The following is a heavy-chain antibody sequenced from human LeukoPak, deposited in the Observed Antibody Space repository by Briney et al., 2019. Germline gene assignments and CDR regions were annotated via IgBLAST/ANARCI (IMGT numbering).Heavy chain of an antibody. CDR2: IKQDGSDK. V-gene: IGHV3-7*01. Sequence: GGSLRLSCAASGFTFSSYAMSWVRQAPGKGLEWVANIKQDGSDKYYVDSVKGRFTISRDNAKNSLYLQMNSLRAEDTAVYYCARVEYCSGGSCYLVDYWGRGTLVTVSS. J-gene: IGHJ4*02. CDR1: GFTFSSYA. CDR3: ARVEYCSGGSCYLVDY. D-gene: IGHD2-15*01.